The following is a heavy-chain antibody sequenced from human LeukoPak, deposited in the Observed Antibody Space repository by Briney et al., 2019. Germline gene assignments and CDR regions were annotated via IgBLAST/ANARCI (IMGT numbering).Heavy chain of an antibody. V-gene: IGHV3-23*01. CDR1: GFTFSTYA. J-gene: IGHJ4*02. CDR2: ISDSGANT. D-gene: IGHD1-26*01. Sequence: PGGSLRLSCAASGFTFSTYAMSWVRQAPGKGLEWVSTISDSGANTYYADSVRGRFTISRDNSKNTLYLQMNSLRAEDTAVYYCATRIVGAKNFDYWGQGTLVTVSS. CDR3: ATRIVGAKNFDY.